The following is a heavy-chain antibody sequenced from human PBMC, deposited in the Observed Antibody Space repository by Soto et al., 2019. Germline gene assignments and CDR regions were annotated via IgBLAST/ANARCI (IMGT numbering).Heavy chain of an antibody. CDR1: GFTFSRYA. CDR3: ARGGRGYEFDC. V-gene: IGHV3-64*01. CDR2: ISSNGGST. J-gene: IGHJ4*02. Sequence: EVQLVESGGGLVQPGGSLRLSCAASGFTFSRYAMHWVRQAPGKGLQYVSAISSNGGSTDYANSVKGRFTISRDTSKNTLYLPTGSLSAADMAVYSCARGGRGYEFDCWGQGTLVTVSS. D-gene: IGHD5-12*01.